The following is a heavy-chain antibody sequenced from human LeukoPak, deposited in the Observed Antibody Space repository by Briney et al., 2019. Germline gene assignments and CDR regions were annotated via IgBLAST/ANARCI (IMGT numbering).Heavy chain of an antibody. J-gene: IGHJ4*02. Sequence: PSETLSLTCAVSVYSISRGYYWGWFRQSPGKGLEWIGSIYHIGTTYYNPSLQSRVTISLDSSRNQFSLKLKSLTAADTAVYYCARVQNEDYYDSSGYSPFDYWGQGALVTVSS. D-gene: IGHD3-22*01. CDR2: IYHIGTT. CDR1: VYSISRGYY. CDR3: ARVQNEDYYDSSGYSPFDY. V-gene: IGHV4-38-2*01.